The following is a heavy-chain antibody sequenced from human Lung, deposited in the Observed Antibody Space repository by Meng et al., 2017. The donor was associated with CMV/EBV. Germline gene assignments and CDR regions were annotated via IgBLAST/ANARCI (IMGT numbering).Heavy chain of an antibody. CDR2: MNPNRGTT. CDR3: ATGVADFEY. V-gene: IGHV1-8*01. D-gene: IGHD6-19*01. Sequence: VKQPGSSVKVACKSSRYTFTSYCINWVRQGNGQGLEWMGWMNPNRGTTGYAQKFQGRVTMTRNISKSTAYMDLSSLRSEDTAVYYCATGVADFEYWGQGTLVTVSS. J-gene: IGHJ4*02. CDR1: RYTFTSYC.